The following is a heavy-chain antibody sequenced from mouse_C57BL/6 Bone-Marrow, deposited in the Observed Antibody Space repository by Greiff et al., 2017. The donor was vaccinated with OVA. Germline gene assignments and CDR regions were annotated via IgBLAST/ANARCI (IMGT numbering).Heavy chain of an antibody. CDR3: ARRGGNYVGTSAY. J-gene: IGHJ3*01. CDR2: ISSGGSYT. V-gene: IGHV5-6*01. CDR1: GFTFSSYG. Sequence: EVQVVESGGDLVKPGGSLKLSCAASGFTFSSYGMSWVRQTPDKRLEWVATISSGGSYTYYPDSVKGRFTISRDNAKNTLYLQMSSLKSEDTAMYYCARRGGNYVGTSAYWGQVTLVTVSA. D-gene: IGHD2-1*01.